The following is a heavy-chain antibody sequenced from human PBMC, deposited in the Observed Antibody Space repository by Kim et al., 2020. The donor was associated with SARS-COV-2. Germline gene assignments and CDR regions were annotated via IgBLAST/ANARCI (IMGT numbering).Heavy chain of an antibody. CDR3: ARERTPNYYDSSDYYGY. Sequence: VKGRFTISRDNSKNTLYLQMNSLRAEDTAVYYCARERTPNYYDSSDYYGYWGQGTLVTVSS. D-gene: IGHD3-22*01. J-gene: IGHJ4*02. V-gene: IGHV3-30*07.